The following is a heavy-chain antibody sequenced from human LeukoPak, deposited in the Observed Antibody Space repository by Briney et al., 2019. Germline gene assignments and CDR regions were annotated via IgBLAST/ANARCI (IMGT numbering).Heavy chain of an antibody. CDR3: ARESVQLERSFDH. Sequence: GASVKVSCKASGYTFTGYYMHWVRQAPGQGLEWMGWINPNSGGTNYAQKFQGRVTMTRDTSISTAYMEPSRLRSDDTAVYYCARESVQLERSFDHWGQGTLVTVSS. J-gene: IGHJ4*02. D-gene: IGHD1-1*01. CDR2: INPNSGGT. V-gene: IGHV1-2*02. CDR1: GYTFTGYY.